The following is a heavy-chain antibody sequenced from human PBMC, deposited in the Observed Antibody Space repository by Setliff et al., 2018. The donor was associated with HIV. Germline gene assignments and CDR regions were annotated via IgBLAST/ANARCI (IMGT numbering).Heavy chain of an antibody. CDR1: GGTFSSYT. J-gene: IGHJ4*02. Sequence: ASVKVSCKASGGTFSSYTINWVRQAPGQGLEWMGWINPNNGGTNYAQKFQGRVTMTTETSTSTAYMELRNLRSDDTAVYYCARDYSGYGSGSYFNFWGQGTLVTVSS. CDR3: ARDYSGYGSGSYFNF. D-gene: IGHD3-10*01. V-gene: IGHV1-18*01. CDR2: INPNNGGT.